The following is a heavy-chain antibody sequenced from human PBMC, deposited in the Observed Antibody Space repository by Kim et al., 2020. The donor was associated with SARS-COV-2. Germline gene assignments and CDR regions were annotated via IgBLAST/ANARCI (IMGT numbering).Heavy chain of an antibody. CDR3: TQPVAGSDY. CDR1: GFSFGGYA. J-gene: IGHJ4*02. D-gene: IGHD6-19*01. CDR2: VRGKTYRYAT. V-gene: IGHV3-73*01. Sequence: GGSLRLSCAVSGFSFGGYAIHWVRQASGKGLEWIGRVRGKTYRYATAYAPSVRGRFTVSRDDSNNMAYLQMSSLTTEDTALYYCTQPVAGSDYWGQGTL.